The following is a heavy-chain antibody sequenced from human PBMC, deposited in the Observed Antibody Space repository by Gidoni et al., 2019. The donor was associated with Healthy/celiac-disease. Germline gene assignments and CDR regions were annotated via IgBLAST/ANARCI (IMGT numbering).Heavy chain of an antibody. CDR2: ISSSSSYI. V-gene: IGHV3-21*01. CDR3: ARDIYYDFWSGYYRRNWFDP. CDR1: GFTFSCHH. Sequence: EVQLVESGGGLVKPGGSLRLSCAASGFTFSCHHLNWVRQAPGKGLEWVSSISSSSSYIYYADSVKGRFTISRDNAKNSLYLQMNSLRAEDTAVYYCARDIYYDFWSGYYRRNWFDPWGQGTLVTVSS. J-gene: IGHJ5*02. D-gene: IGHD3-3*01.